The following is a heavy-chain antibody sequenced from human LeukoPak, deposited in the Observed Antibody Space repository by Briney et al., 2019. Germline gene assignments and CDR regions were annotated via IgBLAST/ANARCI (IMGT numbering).Heavy chain of an antibody. CDR1: GGSVSSGTYY. CDR3: AGERSGSTPNWLDP. D-gene: IGHD5/OR15-5a*01. J-gene: IGHJ5*02. Sequence: SETLSLTCTVSGGSVSSGTYYWSWIRQPPGKGLEWIGYMYYSGSTNYNPSFKSRVTISVDTSKNQFSLRLTSVTAADTAVYYCAGERSGSTPNWLDPWGQGTLVTVSS. V-gene: IGHV4-61*01. CDR2: MYYSGST.